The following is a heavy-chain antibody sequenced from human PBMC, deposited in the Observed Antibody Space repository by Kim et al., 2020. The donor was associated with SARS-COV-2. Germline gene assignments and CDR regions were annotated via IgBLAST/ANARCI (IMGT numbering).Heavy chain of an antibody. CDR2: T. D-gene: IGHD3-16*01. CDR3: ASNGVMTSFDY. V-gene: IGHV4-59*01. J-gene: IGHJ4*02. Sequence: TNYSPALNSRVTISVDTSKNQCSLRLGSVTAADTAVYYCASNGVMTSFDYWGQGTLVTVSS.